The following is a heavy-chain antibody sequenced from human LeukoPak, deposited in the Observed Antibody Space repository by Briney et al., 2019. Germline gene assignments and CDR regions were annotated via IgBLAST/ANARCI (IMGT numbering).Heavy chain of an antibody. Sequence: GGSLRLSCAASGFTFTTYTMHWVRQAPGKGLEWVAVISYDGNNKDYADSVKGRFTISRDNSKNTLYLQMNSLRAEDTAVYYCAKEAYSSSWYRASYFDYWGQGTLVTVSS. CDR1: GFTFTTYT. J-gene: IGHJ4*02. D-gene: IGHD6-13*01. V-gene: IGHV3-30-3*01. CDR2: ISYDGNNK. CDR3: AKEAYSSSWYRASYFDY.